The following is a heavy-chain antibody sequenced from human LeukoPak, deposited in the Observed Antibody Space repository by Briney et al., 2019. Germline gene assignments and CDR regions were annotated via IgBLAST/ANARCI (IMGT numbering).Heavy chain of an antibody. CDR2: IYDSGST. J-gene: IGHJ4*02. Sequence: PSETLSLTCTVSGGSIRSSSYYWGWSRQPPGKGLEWIGSIYDSGSTYYNPALKSRVTLSVDTSKNQSSLKLSSVTAADTAVYYCARTADSTVTTPYYWGQGTLVTVSS. CDR1: GGSIRSSSYY. D-gene: IGHD4-17*01. V-gene: IGHV4-39*01. CDR3: ARTADSTVTTPYY.